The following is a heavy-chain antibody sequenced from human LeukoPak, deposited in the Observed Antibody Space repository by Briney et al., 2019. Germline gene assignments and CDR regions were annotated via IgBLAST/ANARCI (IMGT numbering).Heavy chain of an antibody. CDR3: ARPGGYSYGSLNY. V-gene: IGHV1-3*01. CDR2: NNAGNGNT. CDR1: GYTFTSYA. J-gene: IGHJ4*02. Sequence: ASVKVSCKASGYTFTSYAMHWVRQAPGQRLEWMGWNNAGNGNTKYSQKFQGRVTITRDTSASTAYMELSSLRAEDTAVNYCARPGGYSYGSLNYWGQGTLVTVSS. D-gene: IGHD5-18*01.